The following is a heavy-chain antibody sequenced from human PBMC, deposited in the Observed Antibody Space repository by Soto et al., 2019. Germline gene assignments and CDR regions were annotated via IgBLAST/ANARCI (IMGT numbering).Heavy chain of an antibody. V-gene: IGHV4-39*02. CDR2: IYYSGST. Sequence: VSLTCTVSGGSISSSSYYWGWIRQPPGKGLEWIGSIYYSGSTYCNPSLKSRVTISVDTSKNQFSLKLSSVTAADTAVYYCARDLRTYDFWSGELDYWGQGTMVTVSS. CDR3: ARDLRTYDFWSGELDY. D-gene: IGHD3-3*01. CDR1: GGSISSSSYY. J-gene: IGHJ4*02.